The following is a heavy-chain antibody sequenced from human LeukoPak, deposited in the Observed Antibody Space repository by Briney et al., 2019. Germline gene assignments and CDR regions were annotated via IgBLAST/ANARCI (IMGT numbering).Heavy chain of an antibody. D-gene: IGHD3-10*01. J-gene: IGHJ6*02. Sequence: GGSLRLSCAASGFTFSSYAMSWVRQAPGKGLEWVSAISGSGGSTYYADSVKGRFTISRDKSKNTLYLQMNSLRAEDTAVYYCAKNLWGGSGSSHYYYYYGMDVWGQGTTVTVSS. CDR2: ISGSGGST. CDR3: AKNLWGGSGSSHYYYYYGMDV. CDR1: GFTFSSYA. V-gene: IGHV3-23*01.